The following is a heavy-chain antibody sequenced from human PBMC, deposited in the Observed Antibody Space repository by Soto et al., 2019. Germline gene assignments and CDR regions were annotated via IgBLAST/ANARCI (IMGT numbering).Heavy chain of an antibody. CDR1: GASLLSSY. CDR2: IFSSGRT. Sequence: VQLQESGPGLVKPSETLSLSCDVSGASLLSSYWSWVRQPAGKGLEWIGHIFSSGRTSYNPSLKGRVTMSRDTPNKKFSLNLKSVTAADTAVYYCAKGWDVKYFDHWGQGARVTVSS. CDR3: AKGWDVKYFDH. D-gene: IGHD1-26*01. J-gene: IGHJ4*02. V-gene: IGHV4-4*07.